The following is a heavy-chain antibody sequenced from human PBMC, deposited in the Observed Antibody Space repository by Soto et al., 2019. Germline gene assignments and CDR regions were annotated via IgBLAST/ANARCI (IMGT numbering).Heavy chain of an antibody. CDR1: GFSLSNARMG. D-gene: IGHD3-10*01. V-gene: IGHV2-26*01. CDR2: IFSNDEK. J-gene: IGHJ6*02. CDR3: ARIRWAPLRYYYYGMDV. Sequence: QVTLKESGPVLVKPTETLTLTCTVSGFSLSNARMGVSWIRQPPGKALEWLAHIFSNDEKSYSTSLKSRLTISKDTSKSQVVLTMTNMDPVDTATYYCARIRWAPLRYYYYGMDVWGQGTTVTVSS.